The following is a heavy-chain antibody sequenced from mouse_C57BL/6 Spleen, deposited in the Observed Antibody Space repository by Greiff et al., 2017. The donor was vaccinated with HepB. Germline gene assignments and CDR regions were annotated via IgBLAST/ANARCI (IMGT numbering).Heavy chain of an antibody. CDR3: ARSEDGSSYDDY. D-gene: IGHD1-1*01. Sequence: QVQLQQPGAELVKPGASVKLSCKASGYTFTSYWMQWVKQRPGQGLEWIGEIDPSDSYTNYNQKFKGKATLTVDTSSSTAYMQLSSLTSEDSAVYYCARSEDGSSYDDYWGQGTTLTVSS. V-gene: IGHV1-50*01. J-gene: IGHJ2*01. CDR1: GYTFTSYW. CDR2: IDPSDSYT.